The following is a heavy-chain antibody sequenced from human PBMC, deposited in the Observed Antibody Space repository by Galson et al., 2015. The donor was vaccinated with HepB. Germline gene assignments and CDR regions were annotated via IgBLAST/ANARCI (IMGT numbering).Heavy chain of an antibody. V-gene: IGHV4-59*01. D-gene: IGHD6-19*01. CDR1: GGSISSYY. Sequence: SETLSLTCTVSGGSISSYYWSWIRQPPGKGLEWIGYIYYSGSTNYNPSLKSRVTISVDTSKNQFSLKLSSVTAADTAVYCCAKCSGWYPNKYWYFDLWGRGTLVTVSS. CDR3: AKCSGWYPNKYWYFDL. J-gene: IGHJ2*01. CDR2: IYYSGST.